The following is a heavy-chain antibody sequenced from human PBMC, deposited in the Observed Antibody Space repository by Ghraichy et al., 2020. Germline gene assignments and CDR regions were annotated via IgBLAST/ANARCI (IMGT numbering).Heavy chain of an antibody. CDR1: GFTVSNAW. Sequence: GGFLRLSCAVSGFTVSNAWMNWVRQAPGKGLEWVGRIKTKGDGGTADYAAPVKGRFTISRDDSKNTVYVQMNSLKTEDTAVYYCTTYKSGYYYDISGSYWGPYFDYWGQGTLVAVSS. V-gene: IGHV3-15*07. J-gene: IGHJ4*02. D-gene: IGHD3-22*01. CDR2: IKTKGDGGTA. CDR3: TTYKSGYYYDISGSYWGPYFDY.